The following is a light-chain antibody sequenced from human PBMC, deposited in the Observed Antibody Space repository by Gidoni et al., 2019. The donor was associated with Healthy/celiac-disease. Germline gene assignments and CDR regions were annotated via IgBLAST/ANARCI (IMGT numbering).Light chain of an antibody. CDR1: SSDVGGYNY. Sequence: SALTQPASVSGSPGQSITISCPGTSSDVGGYNYVSWYQQHPGKAPKLMIYAVSNRPSGVSNRVSGSKSGNTASLTISGLQAEDEADYYCSSYTSSSTLVFGGGTKLTVL. J-gene: IGLJ2*01. V-gene: IGLV2-14*01. CDR2: AVS. CDR3: SSYTSSSTLV.